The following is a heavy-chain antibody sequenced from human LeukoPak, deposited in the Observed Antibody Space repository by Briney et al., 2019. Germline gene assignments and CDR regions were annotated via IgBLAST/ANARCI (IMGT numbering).Heavy chain of an antibody. CDR2: ISYDGNNK. J-gene: IGHJ4*02. D-gene: IGHD2-15*01. CDR1: GFTFNMYT. V-gene: IGHV3-30-3*01. CDR3: ARDRKIVVVIATLDY. Sequence: PGGSLRLSCAASGFTFNMYTMHWVRQAPGKGLEWVALISYDGNNKYYADSVKGRFTTSRDNSKNTLYLQMNSLRAEDTAVYYCARDRKIVVVIATLDYWGQGALVTVSP.